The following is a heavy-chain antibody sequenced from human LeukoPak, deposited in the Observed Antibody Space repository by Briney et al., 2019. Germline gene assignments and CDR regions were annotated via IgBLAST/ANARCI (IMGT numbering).Heavy chain of an antibody. CDR3: ARGTTRYYGSGSYYTH. J-gene: IGHJ4*02. CDR2: TYYRSKWYN. Sequence: SQTLSLTCAISGDSVSSNSAAWNWIRQSPSRGLEWLGRTYYRSKWYNDYAVSVKSRITINPDTSKNQFSLQLNSVTPEDTAVYYCARGTTRYYGSGSYYTHWGQGTLVTVSS. D-gene: IGHD3-10*01. CDR1: GDSVSSNSAA. V-gene: IGHV6-1*01.